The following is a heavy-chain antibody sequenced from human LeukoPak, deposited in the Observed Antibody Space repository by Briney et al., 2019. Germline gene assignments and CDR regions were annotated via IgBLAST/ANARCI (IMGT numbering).Heavy chain of an antibody. D-gene: IGHD2-2*01. CDR3: ARHLVVPAAKTPPRAFDI. CDR1: GGSISSGDYY. CDR2: IYYSGST. J-gene: IGHJ3*02. Sequence: PSETLSLTCTVSGGSISSGDYYWSWIRQPSRKGLEWIGYIYYSGSTYYNPSLKSRVTISVDTSKNQFSLKLSSVTAADTAVYYCARHLVVPAAKTPPRAFDIWGQGTMVTVSS. V-gene: IGHV4-30-4*08.